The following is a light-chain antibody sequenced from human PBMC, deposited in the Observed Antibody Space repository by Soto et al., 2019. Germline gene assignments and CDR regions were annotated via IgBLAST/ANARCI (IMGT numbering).Light chain of an antibody. CDR1: SSNIGSNT. CDR3: QSYDSSLSVYV. Sequence: QSVLTQPPSASGTPGQRVTISCSGSSSNIGSNTANWYQQLPGTAPKLLIYSNNRRPSGVPDRFSGSKSGTSASLAITGLQAEDEADYYCQSYDSSLSVYVFGTGTKVTVL. V-gene: IGLV1-44*01. J-gene: IGLJ1*01. CDR2: SNN.